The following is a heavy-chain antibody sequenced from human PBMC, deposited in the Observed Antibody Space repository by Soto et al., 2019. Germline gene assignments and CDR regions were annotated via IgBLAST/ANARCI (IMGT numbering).Heavy chain of an antibody. D-gene: IGHD3-22*01. CDR2: IYSSGST. V-gene: IGHV4-61*01. Sequence: QVQLQESGPGLVKPSETLSLTCTVSGGSVSSGSYYWSWIRQPPGKGLEWIGYIYSSGSTHYNPSLKSRVTISVDTSKNQFALKLSSVNAADTAVYYCAREDYYDSSGYYWGQGTLVTVSS. J-gene: IGHJ4*02. CDR3: AREDYYDSSGYY. CDR1: GGSVSSGSYY.